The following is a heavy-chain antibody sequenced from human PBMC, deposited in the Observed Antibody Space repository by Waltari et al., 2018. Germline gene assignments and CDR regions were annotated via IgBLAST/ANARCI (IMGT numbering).Heavy chain of an antibody. J-gene: IGHJ6*02. Sequence: QVQLQESGPGLVKPSQTLSLTCTVSGGSISSGGYYWSWIRQHPGKGLEWIGYIYHSGSTHYNPALKSRAPISVDRSKNQFSLKLSSVTAADTAVYYCARDRRYCSSTSCPGYYGMDVWGQGTTVTVSS. D-gene: IGHD2-2*01. CDR1: GGSISSGGYY. CDR3: ARDRRYCSSTSCPGYYGMDV. V-gene: IGHV4-31*03. CDR2: IYHSGST.